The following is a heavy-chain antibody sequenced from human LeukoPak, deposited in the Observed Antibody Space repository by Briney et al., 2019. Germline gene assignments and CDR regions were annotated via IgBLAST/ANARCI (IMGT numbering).Heavy chain of an antibody. D-gene: IGHD3-22*01. J-gene: IGHJ4*02. CDR2: INGGSGNT. V-gene: IGHV1-3*01. CDR1: GYTFTDYT. Sequence: ASVKVSCKASGYTFTDYTMHWLRQAPGQRLDWMGWINGGSGNTKYSPEFQGRVTITRDTSASTAHMELSSLRPEDTAVYYCANPRYDSSGYYYVDWGQGTLVTVSS. CDR3: ANPRYDSSGYYYVD.